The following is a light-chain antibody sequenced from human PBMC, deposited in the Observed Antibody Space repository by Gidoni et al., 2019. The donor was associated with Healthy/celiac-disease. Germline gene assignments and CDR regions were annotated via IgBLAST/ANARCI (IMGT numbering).Light chain of an antibody. J-gene: IGKJ2*04. Sequence: DIQMTQSPSSLSASVGDRVTITCRASQNIISSYLNWYQQKPGKAPKLLIYAASSLQSGVPSRFSGSGSVTDFTLTISSLQPEDFATYYCQQSYSNPRSFGQGTKLEIK. CDR3: QQSYSNPRS. V-gene: IGKV1-39*01. CDR1: QNIISSY. CDR2: AAS.